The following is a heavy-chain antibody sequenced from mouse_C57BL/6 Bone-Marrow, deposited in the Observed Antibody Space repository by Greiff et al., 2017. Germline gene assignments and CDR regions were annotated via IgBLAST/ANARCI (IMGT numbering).Heavy chain of an antibody. V-gene: IGHV14-2*01. CDR2: IDPEDGET. J-gene: IGHJ2*01. CDR1: GFNIKDYY. D-gene: IGHD1-1*01. Sequence: VQLQQSGAELVKPGASVKLSCTASGFNIKDYYIHWVKQRTEQGLEWIGRIDPEDGETKYAPKFQDKATITADTSPNTAYLQLSSLTSEATAVYYCTRSLIYYGTNHWGQGTTLTVSS. CDR3: TRSLIYYGTNH.